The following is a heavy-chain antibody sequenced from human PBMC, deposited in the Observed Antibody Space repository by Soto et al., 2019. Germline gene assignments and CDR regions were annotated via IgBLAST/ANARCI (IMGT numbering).Heavy chain of an antibody. CDR1: GYTFTSYG. J-gene: IGHJ2*01. CDR3: ARVSSGWYAGLALYFDL. V-gene: IGHV1-18*01. Sequence: GASVKVSCKASGYTFTSYGISWVRQAPGQGLEWMGWISAYNGNTNYAQKLQGRVTMTTDTSTSTAYMELRSLRSDDTAVYYCARVSSGWYAGLALYFDLWGRGTLVTVSS. CDR2: ISAYNGNT. D-gene: IGHD6-19*01.